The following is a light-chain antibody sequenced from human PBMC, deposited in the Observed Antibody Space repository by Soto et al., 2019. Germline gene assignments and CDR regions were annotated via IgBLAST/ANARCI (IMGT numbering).Light chain of an antibody. CDR3: QQYHNWPPLT. Sequence: EIVMTQSPATLSVSPGERATLSCRASQSVSNNLAWYQQKPGQAPRLLIYGASTRSTGSPARFSGSGSGTEFTLIISSLQSEEFAVYYCQQYHNWPPLTFGGGTKVEIK. J-gene: IGKJ4*01. CDR1: QSVSNN. V-gene: IGKV3D-15*01. CDR2: GAS.